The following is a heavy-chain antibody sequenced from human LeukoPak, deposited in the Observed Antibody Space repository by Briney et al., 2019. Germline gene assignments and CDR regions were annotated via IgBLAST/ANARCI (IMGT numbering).Heavy chain of an antibody. CDR1: GYTFTSYD. CDR3: AGRYYDFWSGYNNWFDP. Sequence: GASVKVSCKASGYTFTSYDINWVRQATGQGLEWMGWMNPNSGNTGYAQKFQGRVTMTRNTSISTAYMELSSLRSEDMAVYYCAGRYYDFWSGYNNWFDPWGQGTLVTVSS. D-gene: IGHD3-3*01. J-gene: IGHJ5*02. CDR2: MNPNSGNT. V-gene: IGHV1-8*01.